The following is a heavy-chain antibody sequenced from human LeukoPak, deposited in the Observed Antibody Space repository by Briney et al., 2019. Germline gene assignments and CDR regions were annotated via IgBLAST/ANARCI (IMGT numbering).Heavy chain of an antibody. CDR3: AAISYSGTWPAGY. J-gene: IGHJ4*02. Sequence: QPGGSLRLSCAASGFTFSSYAMSWVRQAPGEGLEWVSGISAGGDTTYTADSVRGRFTISRDNSNNTLYLQMNTLTAEDTAVYYCAAISYSGTWPAGYWGQGILVTVTA. CDR1: GFTFSSYA. V-gene: IGHV3-23*01. D-gene: IGHD6-25*01. CDR2: ISAGGDTT.